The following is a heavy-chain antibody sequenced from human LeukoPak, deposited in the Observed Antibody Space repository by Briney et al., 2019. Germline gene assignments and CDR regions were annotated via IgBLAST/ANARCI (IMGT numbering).Heavy chain of an antibody. CDR1: GYSISSGDY. CDR2: IFHSGST. CDR3: ARGIYYLIEY. J-gene: IGHJ4*02. Sequence: SETLSLTCAVSGYSISSGDYWGWIRQSPGKGLEWIGNIFHSGSTYHNPSLKSRVTISVDTSKNEFSLKLSSVTAADTPVYYCARGIYYLIEYWGQGTLVTVSS. D-gene: IGHD3-10*01. V-gene: IGHV4-38-2*01.